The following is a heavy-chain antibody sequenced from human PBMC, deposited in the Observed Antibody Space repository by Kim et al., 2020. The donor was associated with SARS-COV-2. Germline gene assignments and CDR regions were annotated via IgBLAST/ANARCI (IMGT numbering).Heavy chain of an antibody. CDR3: ARDGLSWYFDL. J-gene: IGHJ2*01. Sequence: NEYALSVKSRITINPDTSKNQFSLQLNSVTPEDTAVYYCARDGLSWYFDLWGRGTLVIVSS. V-gene: IGHV6-1*01. CDR2: N.